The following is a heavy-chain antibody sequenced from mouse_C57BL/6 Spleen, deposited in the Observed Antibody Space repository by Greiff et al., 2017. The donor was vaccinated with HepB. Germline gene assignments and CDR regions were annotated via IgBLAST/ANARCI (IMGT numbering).Heavy chain of an antibody. CDR1: GYTFTDYE. V-gene: IGHV1-15*01. J-gene: IGHJ3*01. CDR2: IDPATGGT. Sequence: QVHVKQSGAELVRPGASVTLSCKASGYTFTDYEMHWVKQTPVHGLEWIGAIDPATGGTAYNQKFKGKAILTADKSSSTAYMELRSLTSEDSAVYYCTREAYWGQGTLVTVSA. CDR3: TREAY.